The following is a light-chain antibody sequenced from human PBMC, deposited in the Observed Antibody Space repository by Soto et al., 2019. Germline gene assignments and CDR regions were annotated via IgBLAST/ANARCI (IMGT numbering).Light chain of an antibody. CDR3: QRYGT. J-gene: IGKJ1*01. Sequence: DIQLTQSPSSLSASVGDRVTITCQASQDISNHLNWYQQKPGKAPKLLIYDASNLETGVPSRFSGSGSGTDFTFTISSLQPEDIATYFCQRYGTFGQGTKVE. V-gene: IGKV1-33*01. CDR1: QDISNH. CDR2: DAS.